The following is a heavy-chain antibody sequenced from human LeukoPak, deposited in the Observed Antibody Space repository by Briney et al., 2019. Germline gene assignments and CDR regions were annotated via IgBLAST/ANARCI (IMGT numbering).Heavy chain of an antibody. CDR1: GGSISSSSYY. V-gene: IGHV4-39*02. Sequence: SETLSLTCSVSGGSISSSSYYWGRLRQSPGKGLEWIGSMYYRGTTYENSSLKSRLTLSIDTSNNQFSLKLTSVTAADTAVYYCAREYSRSVVAGSRPDLWGQGLLVTVSS. CDR3: AREYSRSVVAGSRPDL. J-gene: IGHJ4*02. CDR2: MYYRGTT. D-gene: IGHD6-19*01.